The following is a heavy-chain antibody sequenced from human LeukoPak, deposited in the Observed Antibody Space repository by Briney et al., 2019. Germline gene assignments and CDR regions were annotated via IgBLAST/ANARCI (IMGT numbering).Heavy chain of an antibody. D-gene: IGHD1-26*01. CDR1: GYSFTNYW. Sequence: GESLKISCKGSGYSFTNYWIGWVRQMPGKGLEWMGIIYPGDSDTRYSPSFQGQVTISADKSISTAYLQWSSLKASDTAMYYCARLGTSEIVGATTDYFDYWGQGTLVTVSS. CDR3: ARLGTSEIVGATTDYFDY. CDR2: IYPGDSDT. V-gene: IGHV5-51*01. J-gene: IGHJ4*02.